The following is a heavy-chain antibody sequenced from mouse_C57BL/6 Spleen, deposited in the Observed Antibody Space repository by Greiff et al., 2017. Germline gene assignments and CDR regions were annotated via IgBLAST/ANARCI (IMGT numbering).Heavy chain of an antibody. Sequence: QVQLQQPGAELVRPGSSVKLSCKASGYTFTSYWMHWVKQRPIQGLEWIGNIDPSDSETHYNQKFKDKATLTVDKSSSTAYMQLSSLTSENAAVYYGARFYGTGLAYWGQGTLVTVSA. J-gene: IGHJ3*01. CDR2: IDPSDSET. V-gene: IGHV1-52*01. CDR3: ARFYGTGLAY. CDR1: GYTFTSYW. D-gene: IGHD1-1*01.